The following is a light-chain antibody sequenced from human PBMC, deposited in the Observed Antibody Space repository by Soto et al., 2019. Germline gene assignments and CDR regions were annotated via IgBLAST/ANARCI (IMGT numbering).Light chain of an antibody. J-gene: IGLJ1*01. CDR3: SSFTTSSTRV. Sequence: QSVLAQPASVSGSPGQSITISCTGSNSDVGGYDYVSWYQHHPGKAPKLIIYDVTNRPSGVSNRFSGSKSGNTASLTISGLQAEDEAYYYCSSFTTSSTRVFGTGTKATVL. V-gene: IGLV2-14*03. CDR1: NSDVGGYDY. CDR2: DVT.